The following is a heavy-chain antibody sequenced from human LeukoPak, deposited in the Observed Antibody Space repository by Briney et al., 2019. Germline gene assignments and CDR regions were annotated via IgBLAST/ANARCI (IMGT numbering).Heavy chain of an antibody. Sequence: GGSLRLSCATSGFTFSHAWMNWVRQAPGKGLEWVSAISGSGGSTYYADSVKGRFTISRDNSKNTLYLQMNSLRAEDTAVYYCAKRRSGARAFDIWGQGTMVTVSS. CDR3: AKRRSGARAFDI. V-gene: IGHV3-23*01. J-gene: IGHJ3*02. D-gene: IGHD3-3*01. CDR1: GFTFSHAW. CDR2: ISGSGGST.